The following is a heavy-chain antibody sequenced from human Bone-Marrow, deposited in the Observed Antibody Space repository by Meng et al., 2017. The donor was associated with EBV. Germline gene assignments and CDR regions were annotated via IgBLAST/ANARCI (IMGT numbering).Heavy chain of an antibody. D-gene: IGHD3-22*01. J-gene: IGHJ4*02. V-gene: IGHV4-4*02. CDR2: IYHSGST. CDR3: ARDYYGYNYFDY. Sequence: VQLQEAGPGTAKPSGTLSLTCDVSGDSSGSRHWWSWVRQPPGKGLEWIGKIYHSGSTSYNPSLRSRVTISVDKSKSQFSLKLTSVTAADTAVYYCARDYYGYNYFDYWGQGTLVTVSS. CDR1: GDSSGSRHW.